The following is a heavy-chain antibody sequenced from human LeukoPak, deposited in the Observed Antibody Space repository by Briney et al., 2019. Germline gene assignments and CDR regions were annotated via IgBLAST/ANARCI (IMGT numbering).Heavy chain of an antibody. Sequence: GGSLRLSCAASGFTFSSYEMNWVRQAPGKGLEWVSYISSSGSTIYYADSVKGRFTISGDNAKNSLYLQMNSLRAEDTAVYYCARDRGYYGMDVWGQGTTVTVSS. CDR1: GFTFSSYE. J-gene: IGHJ6*02. V-gene: IGHV3-48*03. CDR3: ARDRGYYGMDV. CDR2: ISSSGSTI.